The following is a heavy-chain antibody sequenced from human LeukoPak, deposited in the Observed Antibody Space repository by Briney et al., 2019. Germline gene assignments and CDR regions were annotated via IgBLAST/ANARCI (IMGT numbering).Heavy chain of an antibody. J-gene: IGHJ5*02. D-gene: IGHD6-6*01. CDR3: ASAGVSTIGVRFHWFDP. Sequence: PGGSLRLSCAASGFTFSSYAMTWVRQAPGKGLEWVSGISGSGGSTYYADSVKGRFTISRDNSKNTLYLQMNSLRDEDMAVYYCASAGVSTIGVRFHWFDPWGQGTLVTVSS. CDR1: GFTFSSYA. V-gene: IGHV3-23*01. CDR2: ISGSGGST.